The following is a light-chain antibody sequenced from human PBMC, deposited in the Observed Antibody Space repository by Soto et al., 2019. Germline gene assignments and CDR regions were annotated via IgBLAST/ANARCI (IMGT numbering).Light chain of an antibody. CDR3: QSYDSSLSGFYV. CDR1: SSDVGGHNH. V-gene: IGLV2-8*01. Sequence: QSALTQPPSASGSPGQSVTISCTGSSSDVGGHNHVSWYQQHPGKAPKLMIYEVSKRPSGVPGRFSGSKSVNTASLTVTGLQAEDEADYYCQSYDSSLSGFYVFGTGTKLTVL. CDR2: EVS. J-gene: IGLJ1*01.